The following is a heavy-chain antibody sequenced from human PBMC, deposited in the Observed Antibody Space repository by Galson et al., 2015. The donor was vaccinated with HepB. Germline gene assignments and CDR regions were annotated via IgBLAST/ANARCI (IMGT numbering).Heavy chain of an antibody. CDR3: ARDLYDILTGYYLVDY. Sequence: SVKVSCKASGYTFTSYGITWVRQAPGQGLEWMGWISAYNGNTNYAQKLQGRVTMTTDTSTSTAYMELRSLRSDDTAVYYCARDLYDILTGYYLVDYWGQGTLVTVSA. CDR1: GYTFTSYG. CDR2: ISAYNGNT. V-gene: IGHV1-18*01. D-gene: IGHD3-9*01. J-gene: IGHJ4*02.